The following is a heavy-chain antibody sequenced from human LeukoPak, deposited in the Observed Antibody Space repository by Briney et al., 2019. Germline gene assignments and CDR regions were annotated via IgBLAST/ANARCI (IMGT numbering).Heavy chain of an antibody. J-gene: IGHJ4*02. CDR1: GDSISSGDYY. Sequence: PSQTLSLTCTVSGDSISSGDYYWSWIHQHPGKGLEWIGYIYYSGSTYYNPSLKSRVTISVDTSKNQFSLKLSSVTAADTAVYYCARDSTMVRGAIIPTLDYWGQGTLVTVSS. D-gene: IGHD3-10*01. CDR2: IYYSGST. CDR3: ARDSTMVRGAIIPTLDY. V-gene: IGHV4-31*03.